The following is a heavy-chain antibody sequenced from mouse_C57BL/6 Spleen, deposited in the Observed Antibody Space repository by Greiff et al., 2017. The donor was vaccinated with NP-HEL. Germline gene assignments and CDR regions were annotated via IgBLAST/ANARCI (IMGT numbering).Heavy chain of an antibody. CDR1: GYAFSSSW. CDR3: ARSNYDYGFDY. CDR2: IYPGDGDT. V-gene: IGHV1-82*01. D-gene: IGHD2-4*01. Sequence: VKLQESGPELVKPGASVKISCKASGYAFSSSWMNWVKQRPGKGLEWIGRIYPGDGDTNYNGKFKGKATLTADKSSSTAYMQLSSLTSEDSAVYFCARSNYDYGFDYWGQGTTLTVSS. J-gene: IGHJ2*01.